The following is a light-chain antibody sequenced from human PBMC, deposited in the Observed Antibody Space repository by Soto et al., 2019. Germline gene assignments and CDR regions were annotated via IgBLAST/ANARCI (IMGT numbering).Light chain of an antibody. J-gene: IGLJ1*01. V-gene: IGLV2-11*01. CDR3: CSYAGSPRYV. Sequence: QSVLTQPRSVSGSPGQSVTISCTGTSSDVGGYNYVSWYQQHPGKAPKLMIYDVSERPSGVPDRFSGSKSGNTASLTISGLQAEDEADYYCCSYAGSPRYVLGTGTKVTVL. CDR2: DVS. CDR1: SSDVGGYNY.